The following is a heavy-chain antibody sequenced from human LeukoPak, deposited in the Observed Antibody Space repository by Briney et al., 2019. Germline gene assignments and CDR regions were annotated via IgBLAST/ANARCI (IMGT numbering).Heavy chain of an antibody. Sequence: SETLSLTCAVYGESMIGHYWTWIRQPPGKRLEWIGEIHHSGGTNSNPSLKNRLTMSIDMSKNQFSLKLKSVTAADTAVYYCARASASGSGRAYDHWAQGNLVPVSS. CDR2: IHHSGGT. D-gene: IGHD3-10*01. CDR3: ARASASGSGRAYDH. V-gene: IGHV4-34*01. CDR1: GESMIGHY. J-gene: IGHJ4*02.